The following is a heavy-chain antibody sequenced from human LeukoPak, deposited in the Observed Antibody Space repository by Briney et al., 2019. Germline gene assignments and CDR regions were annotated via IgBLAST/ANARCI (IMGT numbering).Heavy chain of an antibody. D-gene: IGHD4-17*01. CDR2: ISWNSGSI. CDR3: AKEIRYGDSFVFDY. V-gene: IGHV3-9*01. Sequence: GRSLRLPCAASGFTFDDYAMHWVRQAPGKGLEWVSGISWNSGSIGYADSVKGRFTISRDNAKNSLYLQMDSLRAEDTALYYCAKEIRYGDSFVFDYWGQGTLVTVSS. CDR1: GFTFDDYA. J-gene: IGHJ4*02.